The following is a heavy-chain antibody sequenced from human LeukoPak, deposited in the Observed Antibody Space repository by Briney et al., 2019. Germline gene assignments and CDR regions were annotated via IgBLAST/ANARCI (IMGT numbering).Heavy chain of an antibody. CDR1: GYTLTQLS. Sequence: ASVKVSCKVSGYTLTQLSMHSVRQAAGKRLEWMGGFDPEDGETIYAQKFQGRVTMTEDTSTDTAYMELSSLRSEDTAVYYCATGQRRWDPYVWGAFDYWGQGTLVTVSS. CDR3: ATGQRRWDPYVWGAFDY. J-gene: IGHJ4*02. D-gene: IGHD3-16*01. CDR2: FDPEDGET. V-gene: IGHV1-24*01.